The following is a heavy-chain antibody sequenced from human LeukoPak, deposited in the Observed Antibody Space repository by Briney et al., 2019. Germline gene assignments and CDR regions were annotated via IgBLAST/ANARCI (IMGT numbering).Heavy chain of an antibody. J-gene: IGHJ5*02. CDR2: MRGVGSTI. V-gene: IGHV3-48*03. D-gene: IGHD5-24*01. Sequence: GGSLRLSCVASGFTMSRLHMAWVRQAPGKGLEWVSYMRGVGSTIHYADSVKGRFTISRDDAKNSLYLQMNRLRDEDTAFYYCATVSRDGFNHNWYDLWGQGTLVTVSS. CDR1: GFTMSRLH. CDR3: ATVSRDGFNHNWYDL.